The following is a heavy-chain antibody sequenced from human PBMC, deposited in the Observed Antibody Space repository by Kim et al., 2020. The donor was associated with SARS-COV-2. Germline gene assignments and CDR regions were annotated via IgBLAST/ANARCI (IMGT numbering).Heavy chain of an antibody. Sequence: DSVKGRFNISRDKSKNTLYLQMNSLRAEDTAVYYCAKVDGWAVAGVPLDYWGQGTLVTVSS. D-gene: IGHD6-19*01. J-gene: IGHJ4*02. CDR3: AKVDGWAVAGVPLDY. V-gene: IGHV3-23*01.